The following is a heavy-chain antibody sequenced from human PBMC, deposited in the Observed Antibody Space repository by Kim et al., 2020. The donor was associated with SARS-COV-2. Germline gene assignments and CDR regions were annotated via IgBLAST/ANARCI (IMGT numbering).Heavy chain of an antibody. D-gene: IGHD4-17*01. V-gene: IGHV5-10-1*01. J-gene: IGHJ4*02. CDR3: ARHCYGDYPHYYFDY. CDR1: GYSFTSYW. CDR2: IDPSDSYT. Sequence: GESLKISCKGSGYSFTSYWISWVRQMPGKGLEWMGRIDPSDSYTNYSPSFQGHVTISADKSISTAYLQWSSLKASDTAMYYCARHCYGDYPHYYFDYWGQGTLVTVSS.